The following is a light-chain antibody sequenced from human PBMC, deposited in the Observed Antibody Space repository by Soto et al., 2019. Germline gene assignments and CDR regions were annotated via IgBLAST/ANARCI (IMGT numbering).Light chain of an antibody. CDR3: SSYTSSSTPGV. CDR2: DVS. CDR1: SSDVGGYNY. V-gene: IGLV2-14*01. Sequence: QSALTQPASVSGSPGQSITISCTGTSSDVGGYNYVSWYQQHPGKAPKLKIYDVSNRPSGVSNRFSGSKSGNTASLTISGLQAEDEADYYCSSYTSSSTPGVFGTGTKRTVL. J-gene: IGLJ1*01.